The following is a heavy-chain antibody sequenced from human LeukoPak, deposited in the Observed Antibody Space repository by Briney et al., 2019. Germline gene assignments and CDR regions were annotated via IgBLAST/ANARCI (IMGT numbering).Heavy chain of an antibody. CDR3: AAGNWYEFDY. CDR2: IVVGSGNT. Sequence: SVKVSCKASGFTFTNSAVQWVRQARGQRLEWIGWIVVGSGNTNYAQKFQERVTITRDMSTSTAYMELSSLRSEDTAVYYCAAGNWYEFDYWGQRTLVTVSS. CDR1: GFTFTNSA. V-gene: IGHV1-58*01. D-gene: IGHD1-1*01. J-gene: IGHJ4*02.